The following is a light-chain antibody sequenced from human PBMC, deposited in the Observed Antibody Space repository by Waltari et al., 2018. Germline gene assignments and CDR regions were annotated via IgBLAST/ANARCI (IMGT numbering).Light chain of an antibody. J-gene: IGLJ3*02. CDR2: EVI. CDR3: CSYAGRNIWV. V-gene: IGLV2-23*02. CDR1: SSEVGFYNI. Sequence: QSALPQPASVYGDPGQSITTSSTGHSSEVGFYNIDSWYQQHPDKAPKLMVYEVIERPSGVSNRFSGSKSGNTASLTISGLQAEDEADYYCCSYAGRNIWVFGGVTKLTVL.